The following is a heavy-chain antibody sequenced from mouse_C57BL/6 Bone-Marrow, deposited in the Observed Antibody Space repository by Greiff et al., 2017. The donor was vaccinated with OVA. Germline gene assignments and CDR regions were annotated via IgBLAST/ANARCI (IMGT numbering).Heavy chain of an antibody. V-gene: IGHV3-8*01. Sequence: EVNVVESGPGLAKPSQTLSLTCSVTGYSITSDYWNWIRKFPGNKLEYMGYISYSGSTYYNPSLKSRISITRDTSKNQYYLQLNSVTTEDTATYYCARYGSDYSYYYAMDYWGQGTSVTVSS. D-gene: IGHD2-4*01. J-gene: IGHJ4*01. CDR1: GYSITSDY. CDR2: ISYSGST. CDR3: ARYGSDYSYYYAMDY.